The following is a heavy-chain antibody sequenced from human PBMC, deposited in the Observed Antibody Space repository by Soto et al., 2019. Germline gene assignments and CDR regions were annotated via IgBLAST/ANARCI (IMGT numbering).Heavy chain of an antibody. D-gene: IGHD3-22*01. CDR1: GGSISSGGYY. J-gene: IGHJ4*02. CDR2: IYYTGST. V-gene: IGHV4-31*03. CDR3: ARVAPYYSDSSGYSYYFDY. Sequence: PSETLSLTCIVSGGSISSGGYYWSWIRQHPGKGLEWIGYIYYTGSTYHNPSLEGRVTISVDTSKNQFSLKLSSVTAADTAVYYCARVAPYYSDSSGYSYYFDYWGQGTLVTVSS.